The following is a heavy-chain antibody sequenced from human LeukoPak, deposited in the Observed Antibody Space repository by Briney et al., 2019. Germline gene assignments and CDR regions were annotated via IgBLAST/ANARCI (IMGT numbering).Heavy chain of an antibody. CDR1: NGSFSGLY. D-gene: IGHD3-9*01. Sequence: SETLSLTCGVSNGSFSGLYWNWIRQPPGTGLEWIGEINHRGTTNYNPSLRGRVTISVDTSKKQFSLKLTSVTAADTAIYYCARGNCDVLTYTGGTNWIDPWGQGTLVTVSS. V-gene: IGHV4-34*01. CDR2: INHRGTT. CDR3: ARGNCDVLTYTGGTNWIDP. J-gene: IGHJ5*02.